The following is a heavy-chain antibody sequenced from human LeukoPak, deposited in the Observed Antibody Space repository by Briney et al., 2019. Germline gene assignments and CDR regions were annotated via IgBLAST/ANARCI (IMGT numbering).Heavy chain of an antibody. D-gene: IGHD3-22*01. V-gene: IGHV4-39*07. CDR2: IYYSGST. J-gene: IGHJ4*02. CDR3: ARGSVVVIGY. CDR1: GGSISSSSYY. Sequence: PSETLSLTCTVSGGSISSSSYYWGWIRQPPGKGLEWIGSIYYSGSTYYNPSLKSRVTISVDTSKNQFSLKLSSVTAADTAVYYCARGSVVVIGYWGQGTLVTVSS.